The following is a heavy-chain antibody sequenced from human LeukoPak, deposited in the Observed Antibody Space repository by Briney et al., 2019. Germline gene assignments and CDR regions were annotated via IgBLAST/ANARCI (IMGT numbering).Heavy chain of an antibody. CDR3: ASRRSITMVRGGHFDY. Sequence: SETLSVTCAVYGGSFSGYYWSWIRQPPGKGLEWIGEINHSGSTNYNPSLKSRVTISVDTSKNQFSLKLSSVTAADTAVYYCASRRSITMVRGGHFDYWGQGTLVTVSS. V-gene: IGHV4-34*01. J-gene: IGHJ4*02. D-gene: IGHD3-10*01. CDR1: GGSFSGYY. CDR2: INHSGST.